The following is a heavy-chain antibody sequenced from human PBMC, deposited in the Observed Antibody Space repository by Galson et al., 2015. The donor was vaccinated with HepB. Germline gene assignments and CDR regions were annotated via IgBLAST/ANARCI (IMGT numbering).Heavy chain of an antibody. CDR2: IYPRGST. D-gene: IGHD6-6*01. Sequence: TLSLTCTVSGGSISSGSYYWSWIRQPAGKGLEWIGRIYPRGSTNYNPSLKSRVTMSLDTSKNQFSLRLSSVTAADTAVYYCARSTFRSGVLYYYYYMDVWGKGTTVTVSS. CDR1: GGSISSGSYY. V-gene: IGHV4-61*02. J-gene: IGHJ6*03. CDR3: ARSTFRSGVLYYYYYMDV.